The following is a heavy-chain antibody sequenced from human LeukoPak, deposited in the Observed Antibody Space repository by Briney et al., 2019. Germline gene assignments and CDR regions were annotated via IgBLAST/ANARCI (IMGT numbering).Heavy chain of an antibody. J-gene: IGHJ4*02. CDR2: IYYSGST. D-gene: IGHD3-3*01. Sequence: SETLSLTCTVSGGSISSSSYYWGWIRQPPGKGLEWIGSIYYSGSTYYNPSLKSRVTISVDTSKNQFSLKLSSVTAADTAVYYCATLIYDFWSGYRNNYFDYWDQGTLVTVSS. V-gene: IGHV4-39*07. CDR1: GGSISSSSYY. CDR3: ATLIYDFWSGYRNNYFDY.